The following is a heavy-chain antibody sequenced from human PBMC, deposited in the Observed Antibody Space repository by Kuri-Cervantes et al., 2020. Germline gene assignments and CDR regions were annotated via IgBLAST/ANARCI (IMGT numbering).Heavy chain of an antibody. Sequence: GGSLRLSCAASGFTFDDYAMHWVRQAPGKGLEWVSAISGSGGSTYYADSVKGRFTISRDNSKNTLYLQMNSLKTEDTAVYYCTTAGTYYYGSGTTGDAFDIWGQGTMVTVSS. CDR2: ISGSGGST. D-gene: IGHD3-10*01. CDR3: TTAGTYYYGSGTTGDAFDI. V-gene: IGHV3-23*01. CDR1: GFTFDDYA. J-gene: IGHJ3*02.